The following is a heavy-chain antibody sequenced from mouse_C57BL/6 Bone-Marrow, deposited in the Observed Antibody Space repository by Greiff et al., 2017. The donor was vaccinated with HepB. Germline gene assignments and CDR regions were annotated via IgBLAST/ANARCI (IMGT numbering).Heavy chain of an antibody. CDR1: GYAFSSSW. J-gene: IGHJ2*01. D-gene: IGHD1-2*01. V-gene: IGHV1-82*01. CDR3: ARFSFN. CDR2: IYPGDGDT. Sequence: QVQLQHSGPELVKPGASVKISCKASGYAFSSSWMNWVKQRPGKGLEWIGRIYPGDGDTNYNGKFKGKATLTADKSSSTAYMQLSSLTSEDSAVYFCARFSFNWGQGTTLTVSS.